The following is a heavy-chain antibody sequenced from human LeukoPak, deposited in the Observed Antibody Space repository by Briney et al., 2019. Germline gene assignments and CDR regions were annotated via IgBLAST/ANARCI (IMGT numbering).Heavy chain of an antibody. V-gene: IGHV3-66*04. CDR2: IYSGGST. CDR3: ASQMTTDDY. D-gene: IGHD4-17*01. Sequence: GGSLRLSCAASGFTFSSYTMNWVRQAPGKGLEWVSVIYSGGSTYYADSVKGRFTISRDNSKNTLYLQMNSLRAEDTAVYYCASQMTTDDYWGQGTLVTVSS. J-gene: IGHJ4*02. CDR1: GFTFSSYT.